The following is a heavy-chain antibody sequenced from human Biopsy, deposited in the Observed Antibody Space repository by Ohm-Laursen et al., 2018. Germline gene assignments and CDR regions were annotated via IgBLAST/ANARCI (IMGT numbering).Heavy chain of an antibody. Sequence: SETLSLTCTVSGGSIRNFYWTWIRQSPGEGLEYIGYIYYSGFTHYNPSLKSRVAISVDTSRNQFSLKMNSLTAAGTAVYFCARCAGGGSCYAGFDHWGRGSLVTVSS. V-gene: IGHV4-59*08. CDR1: GGSIRNFY. J-gene: IGHJ4*02. CDR3: ARCAGGGSCYAGFDH. CDR2: IYYSGFT. D-gene: IGHD2-15*01.